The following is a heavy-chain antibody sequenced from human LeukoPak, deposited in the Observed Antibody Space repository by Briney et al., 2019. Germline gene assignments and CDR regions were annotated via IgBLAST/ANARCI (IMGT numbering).Heavy chain of an antibody. J-gene: IGHJ4*02. Sequence: GASVKVSCKASGYTFTGYYMHWVRQAHGQGLEWMRRINPNSGGTNYAQKFQGRVTMTRDTSISTAYMELSRLRSDDTAVYYCAISTVTLRVFDYWGQGTLVTVSS. CDR2: INPNSGGT. V-gene: IGHV1-2*06. CDR1: GYTFTGYY. CDR3: AISTVTLRVFDY. D-gene: IGHD4-17*01.